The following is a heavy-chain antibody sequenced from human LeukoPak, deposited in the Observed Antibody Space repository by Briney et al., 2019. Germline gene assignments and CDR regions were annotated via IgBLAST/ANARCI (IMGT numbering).Heavy chain of an antibody. CDR2: ISSSGSTI. V-gene: IGHV3-48*03. D-gene: IGHD3-9*01. Sequence: GGSLRLSCAASGCTFSSYEMNWVRQAPGKGLEWVSYISSSGSTIYYADSVKGRFTISRDNAKNSLYLQMNSLRAEDTAVYYCARGGRYFDWLLGYWGQGTLVTVSS. CDR3: ARGGRYFDWLLGY. CDR1: GCTFSSYE. J-gene: IGHJ4*02.